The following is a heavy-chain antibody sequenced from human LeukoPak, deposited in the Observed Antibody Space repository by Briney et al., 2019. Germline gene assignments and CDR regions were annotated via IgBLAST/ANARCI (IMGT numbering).Heavy chain of an antibody. Sequence: GASVKVSCKASGGTFSSYAISWVRQAPGQGLEWMGGIIPIFGTANYAQKFQGRVTITADESTSTAYMELSSLRSEDTGVYYCARGNREYYFDYWGQGTLVTVSS. CDR3: ARGNREYYFDY. CDR1: GGTFSSYA. J-gene: IGHJ4*02. D-gene: IGHD1-14*01. V-gene: IGHV1-69*13. CDR2: IIPIFGTA.